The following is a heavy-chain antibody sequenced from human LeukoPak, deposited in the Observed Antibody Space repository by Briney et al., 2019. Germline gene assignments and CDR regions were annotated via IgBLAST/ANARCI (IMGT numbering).Heavy chain of an antibody. D-gene: IGHD1-7*01. CDR3: ARDYNWNFANSSPFDY. V-gene: IGHV1-69*06. CDR2: IIPAFGTA. CDR1: GDTPHSHA. J-gene: IGHJ4*02. Sequence: GASVKVSCKSSGDTPHSHAISWVRQAPGQGLEWMGRIIPAFGTANYAQKFQGRVNITADKSTRTAYMEMSSLRSEDTAVYYCARDYNWNFANSSPFDYWGQGTLVTVSS.